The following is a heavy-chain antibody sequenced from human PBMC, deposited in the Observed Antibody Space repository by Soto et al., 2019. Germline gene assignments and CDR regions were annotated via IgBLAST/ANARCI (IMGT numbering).Heavy chain of an antibody. Sequence: PGGSLRLSCAASGFTVSSNYMSWVRQAPGKGLEWVSVIYSGGSTYYADSVKGGFTISRDNSKNTLYLQMNSLRAEDTAVYYCARDPNDAFDIWGQGTMVTVSS. V-gene: IGHV3-66*01. CDR1: GFTVSSNY. CDR3: ARDPNDAFDI. CDR2: IYSGGST. J-gene: IGHJ3*02.